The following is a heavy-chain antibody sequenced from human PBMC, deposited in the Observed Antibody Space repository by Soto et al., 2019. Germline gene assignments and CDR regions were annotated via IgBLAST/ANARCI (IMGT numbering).Heavy chain of an antibody. D-gene: IGHD4-17*01. Sequence: SGPTLVNPTETLTLTCTVSGFSLSNARMGVSWIRQPPGKALEWLAHIFSNDEKSYSTSLKSRLTISKDTSKSQVVLTMTNMDPVDTATYYCARYSSMTTVTTSPGGRYYYGMDVWGQGTTVTVSS. CDR3: ARYSSMTTVTTSPGGRYYYGMDV. CDR2: IFSNDEK. V-gene: IGHV2-26*01. CDR1: GFSLSNARMG. J-gene: IGHJ6*02.